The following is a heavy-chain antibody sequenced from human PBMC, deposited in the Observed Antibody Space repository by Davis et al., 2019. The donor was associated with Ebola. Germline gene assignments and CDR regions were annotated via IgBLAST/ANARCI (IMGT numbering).Heavy chain of an antibody. Sequence: SLKISCAASGFPFSGSSMHWVRQASGKGLEWVGRIRRKANSYATAYAASVKGRFTISRDDSKNTAYLQMNSLKTEDTAVYYCTSGYDRVDYWGQGTLVTVSS. CDR1: GFPFSGSS. D-gene: IGHD5-12*01. CDR2: IRRKANSYAT. CDR3: TSGYDRVDY. V-gene: IGHV3-73*01. J-gene: IGHJ4*02.